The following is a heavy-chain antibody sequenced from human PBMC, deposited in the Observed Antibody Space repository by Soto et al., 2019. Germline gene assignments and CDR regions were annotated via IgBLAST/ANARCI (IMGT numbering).Heavy chain of an antibody. J-gene: IGHJ6*02. D-gene: IGHD4-4*01. CDR2: IIPIFGTA. V-gene: IGHV1-69*13. Sequence: GASVKVSCKASGGTFSSYAISWVRQAPGQGLEWMGGIIPIFGTANYAQKFQGRVTITADESTSTAYMELSSLRSEDTAVYYRATHHTTNYCYYGMDVWGQWTTVTVSS. CDR3: ATHHTTNYCYYGMDV. CDR1: GGTFSSYA.